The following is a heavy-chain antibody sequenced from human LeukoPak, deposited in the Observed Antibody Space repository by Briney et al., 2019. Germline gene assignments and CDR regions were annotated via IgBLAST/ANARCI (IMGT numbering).Heavy chain of an antibody. J-gene: IGHJ4*02. V-gene: IGHV3-21*01. D-gene: IGHD5-18*01. CDR1: GFTFSSYS. Sequence: GGSLRLSCAASGFTFSSYSMNWVRQAPGKGLEWVSSISRSSSYIYYGDSVKGRFTISRDNAKNSLYLQMNSLRAEDTAVYYCARVVWGWDTAMPTPFDYWGQGTLVTVSS. CDR3: ARVVWGWDTAMPTPFDY. CDR2: ISRSSSYI.